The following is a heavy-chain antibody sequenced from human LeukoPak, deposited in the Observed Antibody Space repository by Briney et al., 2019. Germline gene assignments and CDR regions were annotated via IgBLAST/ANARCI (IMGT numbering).Heavy chain of an antibody. CDR1: GFTFSSYA. V-gene: IGHV3-21*01. J-gene: IGHJ4*02. Sequence: GGSLRPSCAASGFTFSSYAMSWVRQAPGEGLEWVSSISSSSSYIYYADSVKGRFTISRDNAKNSLYLQMNSLRAEDTAVYYCATQSTGLWGQGTLVTVSS. CDR3: ATQSTGL. D-gene: IGHD2-8*02. CDR2: ISSSSSYI.